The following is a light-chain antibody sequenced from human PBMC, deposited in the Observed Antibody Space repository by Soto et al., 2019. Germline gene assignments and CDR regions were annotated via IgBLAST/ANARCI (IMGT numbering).Light chain of an antibody. CDR3: AAWDDSLKSVI. CDR1: TSNVGSNS. J-gene: IGLJ2*01. CDR2: GDN. Sequence: QSVLTQPPSASGTPGQRITISCSGSTSNVGSNSVNWYQQLPGTAPKLLIYGDNQRPSGLPDRFSGSKSGTSASLAISGLQSEDEAHFYCAAWDDSLKSVIFGGGTKLTVL. V-gene: IGLV1-44*01.